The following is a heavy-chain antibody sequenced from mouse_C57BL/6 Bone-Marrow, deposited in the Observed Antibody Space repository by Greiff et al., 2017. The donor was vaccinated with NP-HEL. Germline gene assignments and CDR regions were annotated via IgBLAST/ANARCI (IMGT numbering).Heavy chain of an antibody. Sequence: DVQLQESGPGLAKPSQSLSLTCSVTGYSITSDYWNWIRKFPGNKLEYMGYISYSCSTYYNPSLKSRISITRDTSKTQYYLQLNSVTTEDTATYYGARGGYYGSSPRYWYFDVWGTGTTVTVSS. CDR2: ISYSCST. J-gene: IGHJ1*03. D-gene: IGHD1-1*01. CDR3: ARGGYYGSSPRYWYFDV. CDR1: GYSITSDY. V-gene: IGHV3-8*01.